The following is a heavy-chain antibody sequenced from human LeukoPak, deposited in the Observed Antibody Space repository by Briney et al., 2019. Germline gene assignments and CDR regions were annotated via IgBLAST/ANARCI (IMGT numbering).Heavy chain of an antibody. CDR1: GYTFISYY. J-gene: IGHJ4*02. CDR3: ARARHYYDSSGYQKYYFDY. Sequence: ASVKVSCKASGYTFISYYMHWVRQAPGQGPEWMGIINPSGATTSYAQKFQGGVTLTRDTSTSRVYMELSTLRSEDTAVYYCARARHYYDSSGYQKYYFDYWGQGTLVTVSS. V-gene: IGHV1-46*01. D-gene: IGHD3-22*01. CDR2: INPSGATT.